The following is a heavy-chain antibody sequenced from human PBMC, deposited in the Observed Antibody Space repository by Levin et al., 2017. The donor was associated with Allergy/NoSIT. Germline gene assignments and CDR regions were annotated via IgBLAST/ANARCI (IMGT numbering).Heavy chain of an antibody. CDR1: GGSFSGYY. CDR2: INHSGST. Sequence: SQTLSLTCAVYGGSFSGYYWSWIRQPPGKGLEWIGEINHSGSTNYNPSLKSRVTISVDTSKNQFSLKLSSVTAADTAVYYCARVRMGEGSGRRYYDYYMDGWGKGTTVTVSS. CDR3: ARVRMGEGSGRRYYDYYMDG. V-gene: IGHV4-34*01. J-gene: IGHJ6*03. D-gene: IGHD3-10*01.